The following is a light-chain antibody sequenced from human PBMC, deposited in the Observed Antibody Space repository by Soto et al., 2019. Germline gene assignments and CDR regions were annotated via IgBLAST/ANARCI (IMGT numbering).Light chain of an antibody. J-gene: IGLJ3*02. CDR3: RAWDDTLNGWV. V-gene: IGLV1-44*01. CDR1: TSKIGSNT. CDR2: SNN. Sequence: QSGLTQPPSASGTPGQTVTISCSGGTSKIGSNTINWYQHLPGMAPKLLIYSNNQRPSGVPDRFSGSKSGTSASLAISRLQSEDEADFYCRAWDDTLNGWVFGGGTKLTVL.